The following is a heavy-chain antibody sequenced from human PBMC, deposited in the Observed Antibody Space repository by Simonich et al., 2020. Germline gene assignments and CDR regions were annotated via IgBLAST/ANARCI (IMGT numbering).Heavy chain of an antibody. D-gene: IGHD6-13*01. J-gene: IGHJ1*01. CDR2: INHSGRT. Sequence: QVQLQQWGAGLLKPSETLSLTCAVYGGSFSGYYWSWIRQPPGKGLEWIGEINHSGRTNYNPSLKSRVTISVDTSTNQFSLKLSSVTAADTAVYYCARGLRVAAAGTAFQHWGQGTLVTVSS. CDR1: GGSFSGYY. CDR3: ARGLRVAAAGTAFQH. V-gene: IGHV4-34*01.